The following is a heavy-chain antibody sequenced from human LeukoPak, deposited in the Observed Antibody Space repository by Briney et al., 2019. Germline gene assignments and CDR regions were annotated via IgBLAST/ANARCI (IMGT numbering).Heavy chain of an antibody. CDR3: ARHVPSTIFFNWFDP. V-gene: IGHV4-39*01. CDR2: IYYSGST. J-gene: IGHJ5*02. CDR1: GGSFSSSDYY. Sequence: SETLSLTCTVSGGSFSSSDYYWGWIRQSPGKGLVWIGSIYYSGSTYYNPSFKSRATISADTSKNQFFLKVSSVTAADTTVYYCARHVPSTIFFNWFDPWGQGTLVTVSS. D-gene: IGHD3-3*01.